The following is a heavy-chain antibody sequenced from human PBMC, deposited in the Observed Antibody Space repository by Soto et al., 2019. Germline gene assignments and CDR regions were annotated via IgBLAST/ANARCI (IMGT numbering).Heavy chain of an antibody. CDR1: GFTFSSYA. J-gene: IGHJ4*02. CDR3: AKDGGYSYGSLDY. Sequence: PVGSLRLSCAASGFTFSSYAMSCGLQAPGKGLEWVSAISGSGGSTYYADSVKGRFTISRDNSKDTLYLQMNSLRAEDTAVYYCAKDGGYSYGSLDYWGQGTLVTVSS. D-gene: IGHD5-18*01. V-gene: IGHV3-23*01. CDR2: ISGSGGST.